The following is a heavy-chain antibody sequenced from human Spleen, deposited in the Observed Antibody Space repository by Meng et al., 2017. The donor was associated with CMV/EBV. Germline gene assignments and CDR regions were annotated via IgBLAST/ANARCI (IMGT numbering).Heavy chain of an antibody. CDR2: IYSGGSA. CDR3: ARERGDMATSYFDY. V-gene: IGHV3-53*01. D-gene: IGHD5-24*01. CDR1: GLIVSSHY. J-gene: IGHJ4*02. Sequence: LVDAGGDLIQPGVSLRRSCAASGLIVSSHYMSWVRQTPGTGLEWVSVIYSGGSAYYADSVRGQFTISRDNSKNTLYLQMNNLRAEDTAMYYCARERGDMATSYFDYWGRGTLVTVSS.